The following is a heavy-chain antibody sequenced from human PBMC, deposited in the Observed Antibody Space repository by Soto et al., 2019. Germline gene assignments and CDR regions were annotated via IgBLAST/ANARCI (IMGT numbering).Heavy chain of an antibody. CDR1: GFTFSSYA. V-gene: IGHV3-30-3*01. D-gene: IGHD6-19*01. CDR2: ISYDGSNK. Sequence: GGSLRLSCAASGFTFSSYAMHWVRQAPGKGLEWVAVISYDGSNKYYADSVKGRFTISRDNSKNTLYLQMNSLGAEDTAVYYCARGSSGSTYYHYGMDVWGQGTTVTVSS. J-gene: IGHJ6*02. CDR3: ARGSSGSTYYHYGMDV.